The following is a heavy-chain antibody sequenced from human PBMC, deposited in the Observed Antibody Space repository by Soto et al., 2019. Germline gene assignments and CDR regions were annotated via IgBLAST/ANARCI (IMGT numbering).Heavy chain of an antibody. CDR3: VKCEDYYGSGGLDY. CDR2: ISYDGSNK. CDR1: GFTFSSYG. D-gene: IGHD3-10*01. J-gene: IGHJ4*02. Sequence: GGSLRLSCAASGFTFSSYGMHWVRQAPGKGLEWVAVISYDGSNKYYADSVKGRFTISRDNSKNTLYLQMNSLRAEDTAVYYCVKCEDYYGSGGLDYWGQGTLVTVSS. V-gene: IGHV3-30*18.